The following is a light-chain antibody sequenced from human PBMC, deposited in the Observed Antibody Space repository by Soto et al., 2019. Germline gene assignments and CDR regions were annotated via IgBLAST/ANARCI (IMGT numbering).Light chain of an antibody. V-gene: IGKV1-33*01. CDR2: DAS. Sequence: DIQMTQSPSSLSASLGDRVTITCQASQGISNYLNWYQQKPGKAPKLLIYDASNLETGVSSRFSGSGSGTDFTFTISSLQPEDIATYYCQQYDNLPYTFGQGTKVDIK. CDR3: QQYDNLPYT. J-gene: IGKJ2*01. CDR1: QGISNY.